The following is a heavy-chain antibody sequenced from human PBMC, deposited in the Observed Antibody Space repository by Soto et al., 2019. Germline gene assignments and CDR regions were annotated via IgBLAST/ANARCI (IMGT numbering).Heavy chain of an antibody. Sequence: PSETLSLTCTVSGGSISSGDYYWSWIRQPPGKGLEWIGYIYYSGSTYYNPSLKSRVTISVDTSKNQFSLNLSSVTAADTAVYYCARGSYYYDSSGYYRYWGQGTLVTVSS. V-gene: IGHV4-30-4*01. CDR2: IYYSGST. CDR3: ARGSYYYDSSGYYRY. D-gene: IGHD3-22*01. CDR1: GGSISSGDYY. J-gene: IGHJ4*02.